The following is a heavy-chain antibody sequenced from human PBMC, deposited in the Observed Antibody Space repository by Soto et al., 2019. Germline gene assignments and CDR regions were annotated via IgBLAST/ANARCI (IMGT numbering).Heavy chain of an antibody. J-gene: IGHJ5*02. D-gene: IGHD3-10*01. CDR1: GGSISSSSYY. CDR3: ARRLARRGEGDWFDP. V-gene: IGHV4-39*01. CDR2: IYYSGST. Sequence: SETLSLTCTVSGGSISSSSYYWGWIRQPPGKGLEWIGSIYYSGSTYYNPSLKSRVTISVDTSKNQFSLKLSSVTAADTAVYYCARRLARRGEGDWFDPWGQGTLVTVSS.